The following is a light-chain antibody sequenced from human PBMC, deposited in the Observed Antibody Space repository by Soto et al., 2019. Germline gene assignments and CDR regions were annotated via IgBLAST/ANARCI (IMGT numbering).Light chain of an antibody. CDR3: QQYSNPPVT. CDR1: QSISSW. CDR2: DAS. Sequence: DIQMTQSPSTLSGSVGDRVTITCRASQSISSWLAWYQQKPGKAPKLLIYDASNLETRVPSRFSGSRSGTDFTFTISSLQPEDIATYYCQQYSNPPVTFGQGTKVDIK. J-gene: IGKJ1*01. V-gene: IGKV1-33*01.